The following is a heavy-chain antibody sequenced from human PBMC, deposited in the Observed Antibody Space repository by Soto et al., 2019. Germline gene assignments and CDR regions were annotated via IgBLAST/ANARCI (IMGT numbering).Heavy chain of an antibody. Sequence: GASVEVSCKASGYTFTGYYMHWVRQAPGQGLEWMGWINPNSGNIGYAQKFQGRVTMTRDTAIRTAYMEVSRLRSDDTAVYYCARGRASGSYYLLDYWGQGTLVTGS. CDR1: GYTFTGYY. CDR2: INPNSGNI. V-gene: IGHV1-2*02. D-gene: IGHD3-10*01. J-gene: IGHJ4*02. CDR3: ARGRASGSYYLLDY.